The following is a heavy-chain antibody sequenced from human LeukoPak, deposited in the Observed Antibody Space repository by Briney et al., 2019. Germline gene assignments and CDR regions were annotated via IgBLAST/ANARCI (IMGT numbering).Heavy chain of an antibody. D-gene: IGHD1-1*01. CDR1: GFTFSDYS. CDR3: ARGPYKYVISANPDY. Sequence: PGGPVRLSCAASGFTFSDYSMNWVRQATGKGLEWVSYISSIGATIYYADSVTGRFTISRDNAKNSLFLQMNSLRAEDTAVYYCARGPYKYVISANPDYWGQGTLVTVSS. CDR2: ISSIGATI. J-gene: IGHJ4*02. V-gene: IGHV3-48*01.